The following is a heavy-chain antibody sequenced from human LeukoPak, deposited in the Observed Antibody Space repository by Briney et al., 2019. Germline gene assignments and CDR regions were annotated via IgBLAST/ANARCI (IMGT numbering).Heavy chain of an antibody. D-gene: IGHD3-10*01. Sequence: GGSLDLPVQASGLPFSDYYRRWTPQAPGRGLEWVAYFGSSGSTIYYAASVKGRFTISRDNAKNSPYLQMNRLRAEDTAVYYCARDLGGRVRGVVDYWGQGTLVTVSS. CDR2: FGSSGSTI. J-gene: IGHJ4*02. V-gene: IGHV3-11*04. CDR3: ARDLGGRVRGVVDY. CDR1: GLPFSDYY.